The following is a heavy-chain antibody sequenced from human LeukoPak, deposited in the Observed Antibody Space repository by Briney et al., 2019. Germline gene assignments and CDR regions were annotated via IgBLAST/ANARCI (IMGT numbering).Heavy chain of an antibody. J-gene: IGHJ5*02. D-gene: IGHD2-15*01. CDR3: ARAMRIPGP. CDR2: ISTSGSNM. Sequence: GGSLRLSCAASGFTFSDYYISWIRQAPGKGLDYISYISTSGSNMDYADSVRGRVTISRENAKNSLYLGMTDLRPEDTAVYYCARAMRIPGPWGQGTLVTVSS. V-gene: IGHV3-11*01. CDR1: GFTFSDYY.